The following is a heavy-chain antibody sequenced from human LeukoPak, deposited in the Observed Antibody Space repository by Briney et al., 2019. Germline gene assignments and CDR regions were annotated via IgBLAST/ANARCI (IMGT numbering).Heavy chain of an antibody. Sequence: ASVKVSCKASGYTFTSYGISWVRQAPGQGLEWMGWISAYNGNTNYAQKLQGRVTMTTDTSTSTAYMELRSLRSDDTAGYYCARAAPGVVVVAEWFDPWGQGTLVTVSS. CDR2: ISAYNGNT. V-gene: IGHV1-18*01. CDR1: GYTFTSYG. CDR3: ARAAPGVVVVAEWFDP. D-gene: IGHD2-15*01. J-gene: IGHJ5*02.